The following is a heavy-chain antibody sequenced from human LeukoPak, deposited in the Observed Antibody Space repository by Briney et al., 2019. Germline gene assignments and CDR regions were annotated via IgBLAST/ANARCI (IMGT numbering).Heavy chain of an antibody. CDR1: GFTFSSYA. V-gene: IGHV3-23*01. D-gene: IGHD3-16*01. J-gene: IGHJ5*02. CDR3: GKEGGA. Sequence: GGSLRLSCAASGFTFSSYAMSWVRQAPGKGLEWVSAISGSGGSTYYADSVGGRFTISRDNSKDILYLQMNSLKVEDTATYYCGKEGGAWGQGTKVTVSS. CDR2: ISGSGGST.